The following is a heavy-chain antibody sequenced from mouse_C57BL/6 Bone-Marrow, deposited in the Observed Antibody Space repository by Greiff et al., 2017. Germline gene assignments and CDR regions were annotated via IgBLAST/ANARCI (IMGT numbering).Heavy chain of an antibody. Sequence: EVQLQESGGGLVKPGGSLKLSCAASGFTFSDYGMHWVRQAPEKGLEWVAYISSGSSTIYYADTVKGRFTISRDNAKNTLFLQMTSLRSEDTAMYYCARGGNLGAMDYWGQGTSVTVSS. CDR1: GFTFSDYG. V-gene: IGHV5-17*01. D-gene: IGHD2-1*01. CDR3: ARGGNLGAMDY. CDR2: ISSGSSTI. J-gene: IGHJ4*01.